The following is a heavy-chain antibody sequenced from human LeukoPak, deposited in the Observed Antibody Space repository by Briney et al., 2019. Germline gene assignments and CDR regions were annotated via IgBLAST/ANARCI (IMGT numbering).Heavy chain of an antibody. D-gene: IGHD4-17*01. V-gene: IGHV3-33*01. CDR1: GFTFSSYG. J-gene: IGHJ6*02. CDR3: AREMTTVRYYYYGMDV. CDR2: IWYDGSNK. Sequence: GGSLRLSCAASGFTFSSYGMHWVRQAPGKGLEWVAVIWYDGSNKYYADSVKGRFTISRDNSKNTLYLQMNSLRAEDTAVYYCAREMTTVRYYYYGMDVWGQGTTVTVSS.